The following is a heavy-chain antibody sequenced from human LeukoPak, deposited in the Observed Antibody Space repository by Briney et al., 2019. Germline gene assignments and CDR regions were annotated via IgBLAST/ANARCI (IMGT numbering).Heavy chain of an antibody. CDR3: ARDLSQWLDS. Sequence: ASVKVSCKASGYMLTGYYIHWVRQAPGQGLEWMGWINPHSGATNFARKFQGRVTLTRDTSLTTAYMEMSSLRSDDTALYYCARDLSQWLDSWGQGTLVIVSS. CDR2: INPHSGAT. D-gene: IGHD6-19*01. V-gene: IGHV1-2*02. J-gene: IGHJ4*02. CDR1: GYMLTGYY.